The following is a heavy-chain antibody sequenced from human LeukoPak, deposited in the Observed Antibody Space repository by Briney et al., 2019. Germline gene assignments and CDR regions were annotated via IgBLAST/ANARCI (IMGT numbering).Heavy chain of an antibody. D-gene: IGHD3-22*01. CDR3: ARAMRITMIVVVLYYMDV. V-gene: IGHV1-8*01. CDR1: GYTFTSYD. J-gene: IGHJ6*03. CDR2: MNPNSGNT. Sequence: GASVKVSCKASGYTFTSYDINWVRQATGQGLEWMGWMNPNSGNTGYAQKFQGRVTMTRNTSISTAYMELSSLRSEGTAVYYCARAMRITMIVVVLYYMDVWGKGTTVTVSS.